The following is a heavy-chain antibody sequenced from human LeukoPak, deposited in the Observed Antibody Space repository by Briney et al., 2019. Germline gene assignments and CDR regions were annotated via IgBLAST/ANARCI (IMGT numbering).Heavy chain of an antibody. CDR3: AKADGSGSHFDY. J-gene: IGHJ4*02. CDR1: GFTFDDYG. CDR2: INWNGGST. D-gene: IGHD3-10*01. Sequence: PGGSLRLSCAASGFTFDDYGMSWVRQAPGKGLEWVSGINWNGGSTGYADSVKGRFTISRDNAKNSLYLQMNSLRAEDTALYYCAKADGSGSHFDYWGQGTLVTVSS. V-gene: IGHV3-20*04.